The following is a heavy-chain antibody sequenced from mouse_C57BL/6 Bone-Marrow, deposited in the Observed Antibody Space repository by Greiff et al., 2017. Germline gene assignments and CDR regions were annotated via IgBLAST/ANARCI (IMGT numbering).Heavy chain of an antibody. Sequence: QVQLQQSGAELVKPGASVKLSCKASGYTFTSYWLQWVKQRPGQGLEWIGEIDPSDSYTNYNQKFKGKATLTVDTSSSTAYMQLSSLTSEDSAVYYCAREGLRQEAYFDYWGQGTTLTVSS. J-gene: IGHJ2*01. CDR1: GYTFTSYW. V-gene: IGHV1-50*01. CDR3: AREGLRQEAYFDY. CDR2: IDPSDSYT. D-gene: IGHD2-4*01.